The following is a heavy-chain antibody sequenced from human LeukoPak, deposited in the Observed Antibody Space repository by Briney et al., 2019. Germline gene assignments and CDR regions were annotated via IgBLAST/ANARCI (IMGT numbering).Heavy chain of an antibody. CDR3: AKSRSRNMLTFGGVENWFDP. J-gene: IGHJ5*02. V-gene: IGHV3-21*01. D-gene: IGHD3-16*01. CDR2: ISSSSSYI. CDR1: GFTFSSNS. Sequence: GGSLRLSCAASGFTFSSNSMNWVRQAPGKGLEWVSSISSSSSYIYYADSVKGRFTISRDNSKNTLFLQMNSLRVEDTAVYYCAKSRSRNMLTFGGVENWFDPWGQGTLVTVSS.